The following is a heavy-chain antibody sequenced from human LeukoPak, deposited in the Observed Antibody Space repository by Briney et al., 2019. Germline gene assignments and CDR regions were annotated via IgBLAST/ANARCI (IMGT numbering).Heavy chain of an antibody. J-gene: IGHJ4*02. Sequence: PGGSLRLSCAASGFTFSGYAMNWVRQAPGKGLEWVSAIGGGGGSPYYADSVKGRFTISRDNSKNTLYLQMNSLRAEDTAVYYCGKGTDRTSGSYFWGQGTLVTVSS. CDR2: IGGGGGSP. D-gene: IGHD1-26*01. CDR3: GKGTDRTSGSYF. V-gene: IGHV3-23*01. CDR1: GFTFSGYA.